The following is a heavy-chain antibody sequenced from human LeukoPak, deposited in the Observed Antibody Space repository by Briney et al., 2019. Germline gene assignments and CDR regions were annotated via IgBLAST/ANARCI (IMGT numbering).Heavy chain of an antibody. D-gene: IGHD4-17*01. CDR3: ARGSHYGDYTSDWFDP. Sequence: GASVKVSCKASGYTFTSYAMHWVRQAPGQRLEWMGWINAGNGNTKYSQKFQGRVTITRDTSASTAYMELSSLRSEDTAVYYCARGSHYGDYTSDWFDPWGQGTLVTVSS. J-gene: IGHJ5*02. CDR1: GYTFTSYA. CDR2: INAGNGNT. V-gene: IGHV1-3*01.